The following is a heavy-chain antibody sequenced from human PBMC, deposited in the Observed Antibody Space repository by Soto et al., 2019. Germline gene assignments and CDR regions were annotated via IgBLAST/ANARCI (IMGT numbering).Heavy chain of an antibody. J-gene: IGHJ6*03. CDR2: ISYTGNT. Sequence: SETLSLTCSVSNGSISSGNFHWNWIRQHPGKGLEWIGYISYTGNTYYNPSLKSRATISVDTSQNRFSLHLRSVTAADTAVYYCSREDYDPYSFNYIDAWGKGTTVTVAS. D-gene: IGHD4-17*01. CDR1: NGSISSGNFH. V-gene: IGHV4-31*03. CDR3: SREDYDPYSFNYIDA.